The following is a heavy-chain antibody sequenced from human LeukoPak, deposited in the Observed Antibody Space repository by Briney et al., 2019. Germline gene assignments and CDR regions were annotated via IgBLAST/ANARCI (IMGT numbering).Heavy chain of an antibody. D-gene: IGHD2-21*02. CDR1: GYTLTELS. V-gene: IGHV1-24*01. CDR2: FDPEDGET. CDR3: ATLAYCGGDCYWFDP. Sequence: TSVKVSCKVYGYTLTELSMHWVRQAPGKGLGWMGGFDPEDGETIYAQKFQGRVTMTEDTSTDTAYMELSSLRSEDTAVYYCATLAYCGGDCYWFDPWGQGTLVTVSS. J-gene: IGHJ5*02.